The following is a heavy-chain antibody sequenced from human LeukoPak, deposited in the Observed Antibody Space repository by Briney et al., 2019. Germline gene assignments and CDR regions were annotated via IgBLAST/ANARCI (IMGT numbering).Heavy chain of an antibody. D-gene: IGHD3-10*01. CDR2: ISAYNGNT. Sequence: ASVKVSCKASGYTFTGYYMHWVRQAPGQGLEWMRWISAYNGNTNYAQKLQGKVTMTTDTSTSTAYMELRSLRSDDTAVYYCARLRYYYYGSGSHRPLDYWGQGTLVTVSS. V-gene: IGHV1-18*04. J-gene: IGHJ4*02. CDR1: GYTFTGYY. CDR3: ARLRYYYYGSGSHRPLDY.